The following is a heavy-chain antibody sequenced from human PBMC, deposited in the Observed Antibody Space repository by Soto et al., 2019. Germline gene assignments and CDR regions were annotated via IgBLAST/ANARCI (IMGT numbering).Heavy chain of an antibody. CDR3: ARDQGITTFGVYSMYYNGMDV. CDR2: FDPEDGET. Sequence: ASVKVSCKVSGYTLTELSMHWVRQAPGKGLEWMGGFDPEDGETIYAQKFQGRVTMTEDTSTDTAYMDLRSLRSDDTAVYYCARDQGITTFGVYSMYYNGMDVWGPGTTVTVSS. D-gene: IGHD3-3*01. J-gene: IGHJ6*02. V-gene: IGHV1-24*01. CDR1: GYTLTELS.